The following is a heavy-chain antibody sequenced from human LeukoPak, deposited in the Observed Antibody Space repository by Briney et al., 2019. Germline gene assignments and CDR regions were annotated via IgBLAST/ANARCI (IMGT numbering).Heavy chain of an antibody. V-gene: IGHV1-18*01. J-gene: IGHJ3*02. Sequence: ASVKVSCKASGYTFISYGISWVRQAPGQGLEWMGWINPYTGNTNYAQNLQGRVTMTTDTSTSTAYIGLRSLISDDTALYYCARLRLFWEGEHGLDIWGQGTMVTVSS. D-gene: IGHD3-10*02. CDR3: ARLRLFWEGEHGLDI. CDR2: INPYTGNT. CDR1: GYTFISYG.